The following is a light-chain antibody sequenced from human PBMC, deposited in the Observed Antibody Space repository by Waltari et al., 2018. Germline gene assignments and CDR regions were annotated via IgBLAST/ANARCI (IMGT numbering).Light chain of an antibody. J-gene: IGKJ1*01. V-gene: IGKV1-5*03. CDR1: QKVSRG. CDR3: QHYSTYSWT. Sequence: TCRASQKVSRGLAWFQQKPGKAPKLLIYKTSTLESGVPSRFSGSGSGTEFSLTISSLQPDDFATYYCQHYSTYSWTFGQGTKLEIK. CDR2: KTS.